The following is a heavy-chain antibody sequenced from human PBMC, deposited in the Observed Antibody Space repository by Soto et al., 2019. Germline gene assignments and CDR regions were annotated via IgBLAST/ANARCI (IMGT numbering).Heavy chain of an antibody. V-gene: IGHV4-39*01. D-gene: IGHD3-10*01. CDR3: ARMPDDGSGTSGMDA. CDR2: IYYSGNT. CDR1: AGAISGSSYY. J-gene: IGHJ6*02. Sequence: PGETLSLTCTVSAGAISGSSYYWGWIRQPPGKGLEWIGSIYYSGNTYYNPSLKSRVTISVDTSNNQFSLKLTSVTAADTAVYYCARMPDDGSGTSGMDAWGQGTTLTISS.